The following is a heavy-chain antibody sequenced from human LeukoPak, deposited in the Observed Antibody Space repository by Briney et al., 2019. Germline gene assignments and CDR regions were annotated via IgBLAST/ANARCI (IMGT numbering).Heavy chain of an antibody. CDR3: ARSRRRELLGTYFDY. V-gene: IGHV3-30*03. J-gene: IGHJ4*02. CDR2: ISYDGNNK. CDR1: GFSFSTTW. D-gene: IGHD1-26*01. Sequence: GGSLRLSCAASGFSFSTTWMHWVRQAPGKGLEWVAVISYDGNNKYYADSVKGRFTISRDNSKNTLYLQMNSLRAEDTAVYYCARSRRRELLGTYFDYWGQGTLVTVSS.